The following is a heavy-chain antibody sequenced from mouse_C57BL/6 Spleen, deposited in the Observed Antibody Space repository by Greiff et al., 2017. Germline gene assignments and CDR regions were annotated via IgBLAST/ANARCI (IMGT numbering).Heavy chain of an antibody. V-gene: IGHV3-6*01. Sequence: VQLKESGPGLVKPSQSLSLTCSVTGYSITSGYYWNWIRQFPGNKLEWMGYISYDGSNNYNPSLKNRISITRDTSKNQFFLKLNSVTTEDTATYYCARDGVLLGLDYWGQGTTLTVSS. J-gene: IGHJ2*01. CDR2: ISYDGSN. CDR3: ARDGVLLGLDY. CDR1: GYSITSGYY. D-gene: IGHD1-1*01.